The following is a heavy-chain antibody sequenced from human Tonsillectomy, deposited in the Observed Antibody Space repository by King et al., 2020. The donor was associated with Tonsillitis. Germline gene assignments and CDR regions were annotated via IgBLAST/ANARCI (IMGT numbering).Heavy chain of an antibody. CDR3: ARDSRGTFGLDYYFDY. Sequence: VQLVESGGRVVQPGRSLRLSCAASGFTFSRNGMHWVRQAPGKGLEWVAVIWFDGTNKYYADSVKGRFTNSRDNSKNTLYLQMNSLRAEDTAVYYCARDSRGTFGLDYYFDYWGQGTLVTVSS. CDR1: GFTFSRNG. V-gene: IGHV3-33*01. J-gene: IGHJ4*02. CDR2: IWFDGTNK. D-gene: IGHD3-16*01.